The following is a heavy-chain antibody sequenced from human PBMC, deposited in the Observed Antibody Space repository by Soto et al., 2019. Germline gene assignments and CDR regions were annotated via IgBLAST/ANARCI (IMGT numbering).Heavy chain of an antibody. CDR3: ATSFYDFWSGYYSRNYYYYGMDV. V-gene: IGHV5-51*01. CDR2: IYPGDSDT. J-gene: IGHJ6*02. Sequence: GEFLKISCNGSGYSFTSYWIGWVRQMPGKGLEWMGIIYPGDSDTRYSPSFQGQVTISADKSISTAYLQWSSLKASDTAMYYCATSFYDFWSGYYSRNYYYYGMDVWGQGTTVTVSS. CDR1: GYSFTSYW. D-gene: IGHD3-3*01.